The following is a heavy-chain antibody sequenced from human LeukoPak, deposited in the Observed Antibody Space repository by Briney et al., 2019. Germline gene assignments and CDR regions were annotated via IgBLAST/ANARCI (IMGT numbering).Heavy chain of an antibody. J-gene: IGHJ6*02. CDR3: ARGVYSSPNYYGVDV. CDR1: GFTFSSHG. V-gene: IGHV3-21*01. CDR2: ITSGSSFI. D-gene: IGHD6-13*01. Sequence: GGSLRLSCAASGFTFSSHGMHWVRQAPGKGLEWVSSITSGSSFIYCADSVEGRFTMSRGNAENSLYLQMNSLKADDTALYYCARGVYSSPNYYGVDVWGQGTTVTVSS.